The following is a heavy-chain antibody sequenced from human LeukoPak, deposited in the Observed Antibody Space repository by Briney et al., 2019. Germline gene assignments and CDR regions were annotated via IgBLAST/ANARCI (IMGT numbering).Heavy chain of an antibody. V-gene: IGHV3-23*01. D-gene: IGHD6-6*01. CDR1: GFTFSGYA. CDR3: AKDFYTSSSSADAY. J-gene: IGHJ4*02. CDR2: ISGSGGST. Sequence: GGSLRLSCAASGFTFSGYAMSWVRQAPGKGLEWVSAISGSGGSTYYADSVKGRFTISRDNSKNTLYLQLNSLRAEDTAVYYCAKDFYTSSSSADAYWGQGTLVTVSS.